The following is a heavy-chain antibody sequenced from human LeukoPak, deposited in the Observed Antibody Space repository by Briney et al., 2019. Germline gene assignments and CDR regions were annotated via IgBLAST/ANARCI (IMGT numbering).Heavy chain of an antibody. CDR2: IYTSGST. Sequence: SETLSLTCTVSGGSISSGSYYWSWIRQPAGKGLEWIGRIYTSGSTNYNPSLKSRVTISVDTSKNQFSLKLSSVTAADTAVYYCAALGLAAFDIWGQGTMVTVSS. D-gene: IGHD6-19*01. J-gene: IGHJ3*02. V-gene: IGHV4-61*02. CDR3: AALGLAAFDI. CDR1: GGSISSGSYY.